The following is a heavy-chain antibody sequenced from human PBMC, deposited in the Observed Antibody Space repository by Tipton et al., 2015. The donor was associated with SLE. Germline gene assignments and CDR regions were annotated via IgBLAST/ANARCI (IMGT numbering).Heavy chain of an antibody. Sequence: TLSLTCTVSGASINTGGYYWTWIRQHPGKGLEWIGYISYSGTTYHNPSLKSRVTISADTSKNQFSLKLSSVTAADTAVYYCARDIEAPGDFLYFDYWGQGILVTVSS. J-gene: IGHJ4*02. V-gene: IGHV4-31*03. D-gene: IGHD7-27*01. CDR3: ARDIEAPGDFLYFDY. CDR2: ISYSGTT. CDR1: GASINTGGYY.